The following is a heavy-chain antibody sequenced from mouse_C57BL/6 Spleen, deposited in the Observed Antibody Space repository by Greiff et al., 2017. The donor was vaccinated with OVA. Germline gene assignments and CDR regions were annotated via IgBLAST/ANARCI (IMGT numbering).Heavy chain of an antibody. J-gene: IGHJ1*03. CDR1: GYAFSSSW. V-gene: IGHV1-82*01. CDR2: IYPGDGDT. D-gene: IGHD1-1*01. Sequence: QVQLKESGPELVKPGASVQISCKASGYAFSSSWMNWVKQRPGKGLEWIGRIYPGDGDTNYNGKFKGKATLTADKSSSTAYMQLSSLTSEDSAVYFCARYYLRYFDVWGTGTTVTVSS. CDR3: ARYYLRYFDV.